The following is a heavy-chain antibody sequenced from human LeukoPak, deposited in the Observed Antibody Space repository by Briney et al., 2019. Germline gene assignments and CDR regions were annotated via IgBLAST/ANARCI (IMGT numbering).Heavy chain of an antibody. J-gene: IGHJ4*02. D-gene: IGHD2-15*01. CDR1: GFTFSSYG. CDR2: ISYDGSNK. V-gene: IGHV3-30*18. Sequence: GRSLRLSCAASGFTFSSYGMHWVRQAPGKGLEWVAVISYDGSNKYYADSVKGRFTISRDNSKNTLYLQMNSLRAEDTAEYYCAKDRKRSAKYQPLLPYYFDYWGQGTLVTVSS. CDR3: AKDRKRSAKYQPLLPYYFDY.